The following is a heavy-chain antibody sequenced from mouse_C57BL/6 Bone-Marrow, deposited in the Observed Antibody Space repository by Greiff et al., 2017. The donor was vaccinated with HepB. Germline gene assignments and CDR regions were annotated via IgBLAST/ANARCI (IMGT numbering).Heavy chain of an antibody. CDR3: ARGWLLRFLDY. V-gene: IGHV1-81*01. J-gene: IGHJ2*01. Sequence: VQLQQSGAELARPGASVKLSCKASGYTFTSYGISWVKQRTGQGLEWIGEIYPRSGNTYYTEKFKGKATLTADKSSSTAYLELRSLTSEDSAVYFCARGWLLRFLDYWGQGTTLTVSS. CDR2: IYPRSGNT. D-gene: IGHD2-3*01. CDR1: GYTFTSYG.